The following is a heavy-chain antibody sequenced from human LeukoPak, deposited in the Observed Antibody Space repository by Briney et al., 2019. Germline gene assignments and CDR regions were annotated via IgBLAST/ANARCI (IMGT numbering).Heavy chain of an antibody. CDR1: GFTFSSYD. Sequence: GGSLRLSCAASGFTFSSYDMSWVRQAPGKGKEWVSGISGSGGSTYYADSARGRFTISRDNSKNTLYLQMNSLRAEDTAVYYCAKERGYSGYDCDYWGQGTLVTVSS. CDR2: ISGSGGST. CDR3: AKERGYSGYDCDY. V-gene: IGHV3-23*01. J-gene: IGHJ4*02. D-gene: IGHD5-12*01.